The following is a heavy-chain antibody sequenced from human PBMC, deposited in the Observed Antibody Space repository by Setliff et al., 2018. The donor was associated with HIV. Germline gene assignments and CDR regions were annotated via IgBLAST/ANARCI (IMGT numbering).Heavy chain of an antibody. J-gene: IGHJ6*01. CDR2: VNPNSGDA. CDR1: GGTFSSYA. D-gene: IGHD3-10*01. CDR3: ARSGVPPYYYYGMDV. Sequence: ASVKVSCKASGGTFSSYAISWVRPAPGQGLEWLGWVNPNSGDAIYAQNFQCRVTMTRDTSINAAYMELRGLRSDDTAVYYCARSGVPPYYYYGMDVWGRGTTVTFAS. V-gene: IGHV1-2*02.